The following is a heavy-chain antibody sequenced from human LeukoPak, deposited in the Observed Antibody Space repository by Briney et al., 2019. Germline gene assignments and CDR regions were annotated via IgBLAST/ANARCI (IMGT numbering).Heavy chain of an antibody. V-gene: IGHV1-18*01. J-gene: IGHJ4*02. D-gene: IGHD2-15*01. Sequence: ASVKVSCTASGYTFTSYGISWVRQAPGQGLEWMGWISAYNGNTNYAQKLQGRVTMTTDTSTSTAYMELRSLRSDDTAVYYCARDPIGGSCPDYWGQGTLVTVSS. CDR3: ARDPIGGSCPDY. CDR1: GYTFTSYG. CDR2: ISAYNGNT.